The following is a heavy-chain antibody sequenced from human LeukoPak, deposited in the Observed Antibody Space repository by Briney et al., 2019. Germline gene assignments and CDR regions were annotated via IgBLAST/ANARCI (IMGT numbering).Heavy chain of an antibody. CDR3: ARYYYYYGMDV. CDR1: GFTFSSYA. V-gene: IGHV3-30-3*01. CDR2: ISYDGSNK. Sequence: GGSLRLSCAASGFTFSSYAMHWVRQAPGKGLEWVAVISYDGSNKYYADSVKGRFTIPRDNSKNTLYLQMNSLRAEDTAVYYCARYYYYYGMDVWGQGTTVTVSS. J-gene: IGHJ6*02.